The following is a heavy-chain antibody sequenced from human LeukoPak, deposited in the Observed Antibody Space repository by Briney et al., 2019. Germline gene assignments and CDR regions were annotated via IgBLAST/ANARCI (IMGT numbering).Heavy chain of an antibody. Sequence: SETLSLTCAVYGGSFSGFYWSRIRQPPGKGLEWIGESNHTGSTNYAASLKSRVTISVDTSKNQFSLKLSSVTAADTAVYYCARHGQPLSIVVVPAAILDAFDIWGQGTMVTVSS. J-gene: IGHJ3*02. CDR3: ARHGQPLSIVVVPAAILDAFDI. CDR2: SNHTGST. CDR1: GGSFSGFY. V-gene: IGHV4-34*01. D-gene: IGHD2-2*01.